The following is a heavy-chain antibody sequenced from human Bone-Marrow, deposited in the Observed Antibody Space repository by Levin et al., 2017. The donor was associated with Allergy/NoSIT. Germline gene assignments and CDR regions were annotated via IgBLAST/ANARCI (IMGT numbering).Heavy chain of an antibody. V-gene: IGHV3-64*02. D-gene: IGHD3-3*01. CDR1: GFTFSSYS. J-gene: IGHJ4*02. CDR3: VRVGSGYDY. CDR2: INDNGGST. Sequence: AGGSLRLSCAASGFTFSSYSMHWVRQAPGKGLEYVSAINDNGGSTYYADSVKGRFTISRDNSKNTLYLQMGSLSAEDVAVYYCVRVGSGYDYWGQGTLVTVSS.